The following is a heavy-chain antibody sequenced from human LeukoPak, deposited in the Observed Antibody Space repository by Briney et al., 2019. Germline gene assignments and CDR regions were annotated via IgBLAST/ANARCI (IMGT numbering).Heavy chain of an antibody. CDR1: GFTFSSYE. CDR3: ARDLTIFGVVIQFDY. CDR2: ISSSSSTI. J-gene: IGHJ4*02. V-gene: IGHV3-48*01. Sequence: GGSLRLSCAASGFTFSSYEMNWVRQAPGKGLEWVSYISSSSSTIYYADSVKGRFTISRDNAKNSLYLQMNSLRAEDTAVYYCARDLTIFGVVIQFDYWGQGTLVTVSS. D-gene: IGHD3-3*01.